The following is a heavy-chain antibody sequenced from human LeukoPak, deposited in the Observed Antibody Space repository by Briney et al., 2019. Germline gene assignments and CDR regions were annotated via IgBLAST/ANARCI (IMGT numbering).Heavy chain of an antibody. V-gene: IGHV4-4*07. CDR1: GDSISSYY. D-gene: IGHD5-24*01. J-gene: IGHJ4*02. CDR2: IHTSGST. Sequence: PSETLSLTCTVSGDSISSYYWSWVRQPAGKGLEWIGRIHTSGSTNYNPSLRSRVTMSLATSKNQFSLKLSSVTAADTAVYYCGGSRDGYIDYWGQGTLVTASS. CDR3: GGSRDGYIDY.